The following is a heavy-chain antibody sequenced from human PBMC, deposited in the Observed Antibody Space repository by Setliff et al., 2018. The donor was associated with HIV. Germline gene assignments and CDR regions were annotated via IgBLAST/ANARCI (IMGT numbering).Heavy chain of an antibody. CDR1: GGLISSGSYY. Sequence: PSETLSLTCNVPGGLISSGSYYWSWVRQPAGKGLEWIGRAYISESSHYNPSLKSRVTMSVDTSKNQFSLRLSSVTAADTAVYYCARDQKGYSYGYFDSWGQGTLVTVSS. J-gene: IGHJ4*02. V-gene: IGHV4-61*02. D-gene: IGHD5-18*01. CDR2: AYISESS. CDR3: ARDQKGYSYGYFDS.